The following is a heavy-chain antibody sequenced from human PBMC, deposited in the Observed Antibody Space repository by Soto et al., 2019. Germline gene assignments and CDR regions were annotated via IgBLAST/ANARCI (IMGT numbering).Heavy chain of an antibody. V-gene: IGHV4-39*02. CDR2: VYYRGST. Sequence: PSETLSLTCTVSGGSVSNSNYYWAWIRQPPGKGLEWIGSVYYRGSTNNNPSLKSRVTIAVDTSKNQFSLKVNSVTAADTAVYYCARENRWGSSGGSWPDPWGQGTLVTVSS. J-gene: IGHJ5*02. D-gene: IGHD6-6*01. CDR3: ARENRWGSSGGSWPDP. CDR1: GGSVSNSNYY.